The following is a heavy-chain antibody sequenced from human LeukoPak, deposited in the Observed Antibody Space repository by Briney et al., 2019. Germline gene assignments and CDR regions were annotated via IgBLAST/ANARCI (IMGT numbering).Heavy chain of an antibody. J-gene: IGHJ5*02. CDR3: ARQRQFLNWFDP. CDR2: IYYSGST. Sequence: NTSETLSLTCTVSGGSISSSSYYWGWIRQPPGKGLEWIGSIYYSGSTYYNPSLKSRVTISVDTSKNQFSLKLSSVTAADTAVYYCARQRQFLNWFDPWGQGTLVTVSS. CDR1: GGSISSSSYY. D-gene: IGHD6-19*01. V-gene: IGHV4-39*01.